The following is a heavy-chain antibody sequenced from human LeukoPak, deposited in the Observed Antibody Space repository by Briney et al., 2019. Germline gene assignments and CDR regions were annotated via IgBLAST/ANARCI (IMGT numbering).Heavy chain of an antibody. CDR2: IYYSGST. CDR3: ARDRLKISSSWYYFDY. Sequence: SETLSLTCTVSGGSISSSSYYWGWIRQPPGKGLEWIGSIYYSGSTYYNPSLKSRVTISVDTSKNQFSLKLSSVTAADTAVYYCARDRLKISSSWYYFDYWGQGALVTVSS. CDR1: GGSISSSSYY. V-gene: IGHV4-39*07. D-gene: IGHD6-13*01. J-gene: IGHJ4*02.